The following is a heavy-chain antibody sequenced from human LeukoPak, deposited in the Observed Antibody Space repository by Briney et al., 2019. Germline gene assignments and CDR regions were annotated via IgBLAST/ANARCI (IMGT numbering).Heavy chain of an antibody. D-gene: IGHD3-10*01. Sequence: SETLSLTCTVSGGSISSYYWSWIRQPAGKGLEWNGRIYTSGSTNYNPSLKSRVTMSVDTSKNQFSLKLSSVTAADTAVYYCARGTVWFGEIYYYYMDVWGKGTTVTVSS. CDR3: ARGTVWFGEIYYYYMDV. CDR2: IYTSGST. J-gene: IGHJ6*03. CDR1: GGSISSYY. V-gene: IGHV4-4*07.